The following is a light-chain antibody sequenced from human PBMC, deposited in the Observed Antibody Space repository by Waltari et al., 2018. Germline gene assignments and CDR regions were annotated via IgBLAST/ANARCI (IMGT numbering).Light chain of an antibody. CDR3: CSYASSTGV. V-gene: IGLV2-14*02. CDR2: EDT. J-gene: IGLJ1*01. Sequence: QSALTHPASLSGSPGQSVTRPCSGASRNVGGDKLVSCYRQHQAKAPKLMIFEDTNRPSGVSNRFSGSKFGYTASLTISGVQAEDEADYYCCSYASSTGVFGTGTKLTVL. CDR1: SRNVGGDKL.